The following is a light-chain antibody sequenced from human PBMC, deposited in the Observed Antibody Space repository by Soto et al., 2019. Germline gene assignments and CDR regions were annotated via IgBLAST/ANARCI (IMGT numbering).Light chain of an antibody. CDR3: QQDNNWPHLT. J-gene: IGKJ4*01. V-gene: IGKV3-15*01. CDR2: AAS. CDR1: QSVSSN. Sequence: EIVMTQAPATLSVAPGERATLSCRASQSVSSNLAGYQQTPGQAPRLRIYAASTRATGIPGRCSGSGSGTEFTLTISSLQAEFFAVYYCQQDNNWPHLTFGGGTKVEIK.